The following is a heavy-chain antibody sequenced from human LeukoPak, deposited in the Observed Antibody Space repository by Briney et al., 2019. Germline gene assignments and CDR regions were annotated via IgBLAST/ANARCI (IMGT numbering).Heavy chain of an antibody. Sequence: PGGSLRLSCAASGFTFSSYAMSWVRQAPGKGLEWVSAISGSGGSTYYADSVKGRFTISRDKSKNTLYLQTNSLRAEDTAVYYCAVCRNWRTFDCWGQGTLVTVSS. V-gene: IGHV3-23*01. CDR1: GFTFSSYA. CDR3: AVCRNWRTFDC. CDR2: ISGSGGST. J-gene: IGHJ4*02. D-gene: IGHD1-20*01.